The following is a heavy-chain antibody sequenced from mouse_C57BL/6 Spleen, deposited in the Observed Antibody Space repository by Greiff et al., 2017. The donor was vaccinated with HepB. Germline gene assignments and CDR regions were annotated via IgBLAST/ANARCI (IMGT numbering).Heavy chain of an antibody. Sequence: VQLQQSGAELVRPGASVKLSCTASGFNIKDDYMHWVKQRPEQGLEWIGWIDPENGDTEYASKFQGKATITADTSSNSAYLQLSSLTSEDTAVYYCTPYYYGSSENYWYFDVWGTGTTVTVSS. CDR2: IDPENGDT. CDR3: TPYYYGSSENYWYFDV. V-gene: IGHV14-4*01. J-gene: IGHJ1*03. CDR1: GFNIKDDY. D-gene: IGHD1-1*01.